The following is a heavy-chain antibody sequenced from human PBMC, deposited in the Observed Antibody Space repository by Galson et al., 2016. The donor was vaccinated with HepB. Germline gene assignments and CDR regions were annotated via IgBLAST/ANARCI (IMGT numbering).Heavy chain of an antibody. Sequence: ETLSLTCAVSGGSVSSHNWWSWVRQPPGKGLEWIGEVFHSGTTNYNPSLKSRVTISVDTSKNQFTLKMTSVTAADSAVYYCARQYRGGPSDYWGQGTLVIVSS. CDR1: GGSVSSHNW. J-gene: IGHJ4*02. V-gene: IGHV4-4*02. D-gene: IGHD5-12*01. CDR3: ARQYRGGPSDY. CDR2: VFHSGTT.